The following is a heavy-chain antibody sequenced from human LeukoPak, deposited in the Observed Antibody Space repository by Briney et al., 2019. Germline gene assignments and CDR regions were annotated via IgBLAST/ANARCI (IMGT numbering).Heavy chain of an antibody. CDR3: TRDRYGD. CDR1: GFTFSSSW. Sequence: GGSLRLSCAVSGFTFSSSWMSWVRQAPGKGLEWVANIKHDGSEESYVDSLKGRFTISRDNAKNSLYLQMNSLRVEDTAVYYCTRDRYGDWGQGTLVTVSS. CDR2: IKHDGSEE. J-gene: IGHJ4*02. V-gene: IGHV3-7*05. D-gene: IGHD5-18*01.